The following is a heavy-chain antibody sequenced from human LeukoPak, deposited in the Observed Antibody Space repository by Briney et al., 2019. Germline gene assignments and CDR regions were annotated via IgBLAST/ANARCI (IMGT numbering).Heavy chain of an antibody. Sequence: GGSLRLSCAASGFTFSSYAMSWVRQAPGKGLEWVSGISGSGSTYYAAAVKGRFTISRDNSKNTLYLQMNSLRAEDTAVYYCARASELSDFDYWGQGTLVTVSS. D-gene: IGHD1-7*01. CDR3: ARASELSDFDY. J-gene: IGHJ4*02. CDR1: GFTFSSYA. V-gene: IGHV3-23*01. CDR2: ISGSGST.